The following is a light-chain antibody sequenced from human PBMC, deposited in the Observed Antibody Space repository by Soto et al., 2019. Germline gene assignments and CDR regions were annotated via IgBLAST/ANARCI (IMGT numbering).Light chain of an antibody. CDR3: AAWDDSLNGWV. V-gene: IGLV1-44*01. CDR1: SSNIGSNA. Sequence: QSVLTQPPSASGTPGQRVTISCSGGSSNIGSNAVAWYQQLPETAPKLLIYTNTQRPSGVPDRFSGSRSGTSASLAISGLQSEDEADYYCAAWDDSLNGWVFGGGTQLTV. CDR2: TNT. J-gene: IGLJ3*02.